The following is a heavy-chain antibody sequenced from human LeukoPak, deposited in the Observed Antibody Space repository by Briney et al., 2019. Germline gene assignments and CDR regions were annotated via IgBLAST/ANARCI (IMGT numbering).Heavy chain of an antibody. CDR1: GFTFSSYA. Sequence: GGSLRPSCAASGFTFSSYAMSWVRQAPGKGLEWVSAISGSGGSTYYADSVKGRFSISRDDSKNTLYLQMNSLRAEDTAVYYCAAEKVGATDYFDYWGQGTLVTVSS. J-gene: IGHJ4*02. CDR3: AAEKVGATDYFDY. D-gene: IGHD1-26*01. V-gene: IGHV3-23*01. CDR2: ISGSGGST.